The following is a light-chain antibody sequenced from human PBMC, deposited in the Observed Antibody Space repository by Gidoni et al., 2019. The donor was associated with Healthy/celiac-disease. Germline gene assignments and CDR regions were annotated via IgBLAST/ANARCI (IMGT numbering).Light chain of an antibody. Sequence: DIQMTQSPSSLSASVGDRVTITCRASQSISSYLNWYQQKPGKAPKLLIYAASSLQSGVPSRFSGSGSGTDFTLTISSLQPEDFATYYCQQSYSTLTTFGLGTKVEIK. CDR3: QQSYSTLTT. CDR1: QSISSY. V-gene: IGKV1-39*01. CDR2: AAS. J-gene: IGKJ1*01.